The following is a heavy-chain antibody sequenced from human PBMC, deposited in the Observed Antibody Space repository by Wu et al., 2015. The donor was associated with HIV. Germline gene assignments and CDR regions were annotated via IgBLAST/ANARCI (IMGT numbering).Heavy chain of an antibody. Sequence: QVQLVQSGAEVKKPGASVKVSCKASGYTFTGYYMHWVRQAPGQGLEWMGWMNPKSGNTGYAQKFLGRVTMTRNTSITTAYMELSSLRSEDTAVYYCARADYYDSTGYQRADAFDIWGQGTMVTVSS. V-gene: IGHV1-8*02. D-gene: IGHD3-22*01. CDR2: MNPKSGNT. CDR1: GYTFTGYY. CDR3: ARADYYDSTGYQRADAFDI. J-gene: IGHJ3*02.